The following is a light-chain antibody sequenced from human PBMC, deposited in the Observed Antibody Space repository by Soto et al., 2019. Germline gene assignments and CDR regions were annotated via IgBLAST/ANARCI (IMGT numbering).Light chain of an antibody. CDR2: GAS. CDR3: LQFGSSSWT. Sequence: ESVLTQSPGTLSLSPGEKATLSCRASQSVSSSYLAWYQQKPGQAPRLLIYGASSRATGIPDRFSGSGSGTHFTLTVSRLEREEFAMYYCLQFGSSSWTFGQGTKVEIK. CDR1: QSVSSSY. V-gene: IGKV3-20*01. J-gene: IGKJ1*01.